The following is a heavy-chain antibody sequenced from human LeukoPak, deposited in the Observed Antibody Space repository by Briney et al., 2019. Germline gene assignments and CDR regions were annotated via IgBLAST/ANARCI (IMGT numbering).Heavy chain of an antibody. D-gene: IGHD3-16*01. V-gene: IGHV3-7*01. CDR1: GLTFSSYW. J-gene: IGHJ4*02. CDR3: ARSGRGKGVDY. Sequence: GGSLRLSCAASGLTFSSYWMSWVRQAPGKGLEWVANIKQDGSEKYYVDSVKGRFTISRDNAKNSLYLQMNSLRAEDTAVYYCARSGRGKGVDYWGQGTLVTVSS. CDR2: IKQDGSEK.